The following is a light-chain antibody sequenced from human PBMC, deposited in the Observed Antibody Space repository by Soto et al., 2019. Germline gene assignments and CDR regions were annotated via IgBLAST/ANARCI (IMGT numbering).Light chain of an antibody. CDR1: QSGLYSSNNKNY. CDR2: WAS. J-gene: IGKJ4*01. Sequence: DIVMTQSPDSLAVSLGERATINCKSSQSGLYSSNNKNYLAWYQQKPGQPPKLLIYWASTRESGVPDRFSGSGSGTDFILTISSLQAEDVAVYYCQQYYSTPLTFGGGTKVEIK. CDR3: QQYYSTPLT. V-gene: IGKV4-1*01.